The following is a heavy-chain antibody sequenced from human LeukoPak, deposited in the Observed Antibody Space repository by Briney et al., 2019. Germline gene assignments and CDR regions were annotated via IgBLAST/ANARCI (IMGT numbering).Heavy chain of an antibody. Sequence: GGSLRLSCAASGFTFSSYSMNWVRQAPGKGLEWVSYISSSSSTIYYADSVKGRFTTSRDNAKNSLYLQMNSLRAEDTAVYYCARDQVVTTVTTTFDYWGQGTLVTVSS. CDR1: GFTFSSYS. CDR3: ARDQVVTTVTTTFDY. D-gene: IGHD4-11*01. CDR2: ISSSSSTI. J-gene: IGHJ4*02. V-gene: IGHV3-48*01.